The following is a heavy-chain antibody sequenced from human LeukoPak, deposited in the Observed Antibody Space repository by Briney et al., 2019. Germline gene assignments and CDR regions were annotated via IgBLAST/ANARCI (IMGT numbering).Heavy chain of an antibody. CDR3: ASSGYSSSWYWY. CDR1: GGSTSSYY. D-gene: IGHD6-13*01. CDR2: IYTSGST. V-gene: IGHV4-4*07. Sequence: SETLSLTCTVSGGSTSSYYWSWIRQPAGKGLEWIGRIYTSGSTNYNPSLKSRVTMSVDTSKNQFSLKLSSVTAADTAVYYCASSGYSSSWYWYWGQGTLVTVSS. J-gene: IGHJ4*02.